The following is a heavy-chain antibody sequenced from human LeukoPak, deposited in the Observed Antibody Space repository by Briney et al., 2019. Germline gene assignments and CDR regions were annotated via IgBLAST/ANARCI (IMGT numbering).Heavy chain of an antibody. CDR2: FDPEDGET. Sequence: GASVKVSCKVSGYTLTELSMHWVRQAPGKGLEWMGGFDPEDGETIYAQKFQGRVTMTEDTSTDTAYMELSSLRSEDTAVYYCATCLGSGSYYGQGYYFDYWGQGTLVTVSS. D-gene: IGHD3-10*01. CDR3: ATCLGSGSYYGQGYYFDY. CDR1: GYTLTELS. J-gene: IGHJ4*02. V-gene: IGHV1-24*01.